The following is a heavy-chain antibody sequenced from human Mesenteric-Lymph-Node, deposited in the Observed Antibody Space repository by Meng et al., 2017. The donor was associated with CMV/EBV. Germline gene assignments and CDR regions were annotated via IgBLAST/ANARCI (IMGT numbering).Heavy chain of an antibody. CDR2: ISYDGNNK. V-gene: IGHV3-30*04. CDR1: GFTFSRYA. J-gene: IGHJ6*02. CDR3: ARDRPAARSYYYYGMDV. Sequence: GASLKISCAASGFTFSRYAMHWVRQAPGKGLEWVAAISYDGNNKYDADSVKGRFTISRDTSKNTLYLEVNSLRAEDTAVYYCARDRPAARSYYYYGMDVWGQGTTVTVS. D-gene: IGHD2-2*01.